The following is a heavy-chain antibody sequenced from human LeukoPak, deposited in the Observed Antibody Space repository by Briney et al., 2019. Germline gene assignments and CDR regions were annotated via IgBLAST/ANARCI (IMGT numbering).Heavy chain of an antibody. J-gene: IGHJ4*02. CDR1: GGSISTYY. CDR2: ISYTGSP. D-gene: IGHD6-19*01. CDR3: ARHGSDWSFDY. V-gene: IGHV4-59*08. Sequence: PSETLSLTCAVSGGSISTYYWSWIRQPPGKGLEWIGYISYTGSPNYNPSLKSRLTISIDTSRNQFSLQVSSVTAADTAVYYCARHGSDWSFDYWGQGTLVIVSS.